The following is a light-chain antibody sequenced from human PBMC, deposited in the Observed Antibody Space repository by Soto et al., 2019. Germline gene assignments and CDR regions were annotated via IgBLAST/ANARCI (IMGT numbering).Light chain of an antibody. CDR2: GAS. V-gene: IGKV3-20*01. CDR1: QRVSGGF. Sequence: DIALTQSPATLSLSHRERATLSCVASQRVSGGFLAWYQQKPGQAPSLLIYGASRGATGIPDRFSGSGSGTDFTLTINRLEPEDFAVYYCQQNAASPWTFCQGTNVDIK. J-gene: IGKJ1*01. CDR3: QQNAASPWT.